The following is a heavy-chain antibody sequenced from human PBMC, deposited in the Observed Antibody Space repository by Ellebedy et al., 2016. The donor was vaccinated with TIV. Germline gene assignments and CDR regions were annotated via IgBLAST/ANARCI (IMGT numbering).Heavy chain of an antibody. V-gene: IGHV1-69*13. Sequence: AASVKVSCKASGGTSSYYAISWVRQAPGQGLEYMGGIIPIFGIAKYAQKFQGRVTITADEPTSTAYMELSSLRSEDTAVYYCARDRYSTSWYYGMDVWGQGTTVTVSS. CDR2: IIPIFGIA. D-gene: IGHD6-13*01. CDR1: GGTSSYYA. CDR3: ARDRYSTSWYYGMDV. J-gene: IGHJ6*02.